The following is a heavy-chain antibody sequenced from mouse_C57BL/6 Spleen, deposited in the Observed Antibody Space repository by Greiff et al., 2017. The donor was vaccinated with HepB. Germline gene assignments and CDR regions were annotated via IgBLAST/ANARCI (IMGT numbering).Heavy chain of an antibody. CDR3: TREDGYYGEYYFDY. J-gene: IGHJ2*01. CDR1: GYTFTSYW. V-gene: IGHV1-5*01. Sequence: QLQQSGTVLARPGASVKMSCKTSGYTFTSYWMHWVKQRPGQGLEWIGAIYPGNSDTSYNQKFKGKAKLTAVTSASTAYMELSSLTNEDSAVYYCTREDGYYGEYYFDYWGQGTTLTVSS. CDR2: IYPGNSDT. D-gene: IGHD2-3*01.